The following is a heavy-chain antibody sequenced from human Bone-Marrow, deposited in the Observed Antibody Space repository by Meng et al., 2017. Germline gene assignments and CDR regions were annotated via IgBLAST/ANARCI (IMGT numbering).Heavy chain of an antibody. CDR1: GGSMRSYY. Sequence: QVQLQESGPGLVKPSETLSLSCAVSGGSMRSYYWSWIRQSPEKGLEWSGYINYSGRTNYIPSLRSRATISVDPSKNQFSLNLRSVTAADTAVYYCARGPSHGGSYSDYWGQGTLVTVSS. V-gene: IGHV4-59*01. CDR2: INYSGRT. J-gene: IGHJ4*02. D-gene: IGHD2-21*02. CDR3: ARGPSHGGSYSDY.